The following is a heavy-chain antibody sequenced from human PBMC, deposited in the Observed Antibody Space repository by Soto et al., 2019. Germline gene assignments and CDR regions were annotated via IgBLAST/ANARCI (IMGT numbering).Heavy chain of an antibody. Sequence: GGSLRLSCAASGFTFSSYGMHWVRQAPGKGLEWVAVISYDGSNKYYADSVKGRFTISRDNSKNTLYLQMNSLRAEDTAVYYCAKDRGIFGVVIIPLFDYWGQGTLVTVSS. V-gene: IGHV3-30*18. D-gene: IGHD3-3*01. CDR1: GFTFSSYG. J-gene: IGHJ4*02. CDR3: AKDRGIFGVVIIPLFDY. CDR2: ISYDGSNK.